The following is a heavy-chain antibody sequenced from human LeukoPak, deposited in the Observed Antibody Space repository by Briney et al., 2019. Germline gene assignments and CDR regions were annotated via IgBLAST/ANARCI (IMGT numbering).Heavy chain of an antibody. V-gene: IGHV3-13*01. J-gene: IGHJ4*02. Sequence: GGSPRLSCAASGFTFSTYDMHWVRHATGKGLEWVSAIGIAGDTYYLGSVKGRFTISRENAKKSLYLQMNSLRAEDTAVYYCARVDYYDSSGFYYFDYWGQGTLVTVSS. D-gene: IGHD3-22*01. CDR2: IGIAGDT. CDR1: GFTFSTYD. CDR3: ARVDYYDSSGFYYFDY.